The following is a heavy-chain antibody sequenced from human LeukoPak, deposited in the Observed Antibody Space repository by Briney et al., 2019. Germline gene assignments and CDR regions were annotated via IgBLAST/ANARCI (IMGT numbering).Heavy chain of an antibody. D-gene: IGHD2-2*01. CDR2: ISSYNGST. J-gene: IGHJ5*02. Sequence: ASVTVSCKASGYTFTTYGISWVRQAPGHGLEWMGWISSYNGSTSYAEKLQGRITMTKDTSTSTAYLELRSLRSDDTAVYYCARIACSSSSCTYSGRRRVRGGSLDPWGQGTLVTVSS. CDR3: ARIACSSSSCTYSGRRRVRGGSLDP. V-gene: IGHV1-18*01. CDR1: GYTFTTYG.